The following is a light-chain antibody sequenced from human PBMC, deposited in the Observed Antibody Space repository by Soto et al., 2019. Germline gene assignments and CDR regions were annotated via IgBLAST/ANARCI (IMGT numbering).Light chain of an antibody. CDR1: QSVSSSY. J-gene: IGKJ5*01. Sequence: EIVLTQSPGTLSSSPGERATLSCRASQSVSSSYLAWYQQKPGQAPRLLIYGASSRATGIPDRFSGSGSGTDFTLTISRLEPEDFAVYYCQQYGSSPHFGQGTRLEMK. CDR3: QQYGSSPH. V-gene: IGKV3-20*01. CDR2: GAS.